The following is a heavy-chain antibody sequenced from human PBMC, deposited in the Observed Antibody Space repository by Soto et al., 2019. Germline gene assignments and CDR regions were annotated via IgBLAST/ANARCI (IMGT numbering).Heavy chain of an antibody. J-gene: IGHJ5*02. CDR3: ARAYIVVVVAANWFDP. V-gene: IGHV1-3*01. CDR1: GYTFTSYA. Sequence: QVQLVQSGAEVKKPGASVKVSCKASGYTFTSYAMHWVRQAPGQRLEWMGWINAGNGNTKYSQKFQGRVTLTRDTSASTAYMELSGLRSEDTAVYYCARAYIVVVVAANWFDPWGQGTLVTVSS. CDR2: INAGNGNT. D-gene: IGHD2-15*01.